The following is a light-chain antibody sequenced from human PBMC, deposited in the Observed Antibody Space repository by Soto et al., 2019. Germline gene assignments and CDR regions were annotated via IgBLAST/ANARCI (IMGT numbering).Light chain of an antibody. Sequence: EILLTQSPDSLSLSPGDRATLSCRASQSFSSTFFAWYQQKPGQAPRLLIYGASSRATGIPDRFSGSGSGTDSTLTIRRLEPDDVAFYCWQYYASSVTFGQGTKVEIK. CDR1: QSFSSTF. CDR3: QYYASSVT. J-gene: IGKJ1*01. V-gene: IGKV3-20*01. CDR2: GAS.